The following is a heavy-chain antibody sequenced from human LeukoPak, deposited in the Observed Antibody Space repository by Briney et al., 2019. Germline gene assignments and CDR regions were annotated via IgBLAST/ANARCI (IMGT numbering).Heavy chain of an antibody. CDR1: GYTFTSYY. CDR2: INPSGGST. Sequence: ASVKVSCKASGYTFTSYYMHWVRQAPGQGLEWMGIINPSGGSTSYAQKFQGRVTMTRDTSTSTVYMELSSLRSEDTAVYYCARPNNEGTYYYGSSGYPTDAFDIWGQGTMVTVSS. CDR3: ARPNNEGTYYYGSSGYPTDAFDI. V-gene: IGHV1-46*01. D-gene: IGHD3-22*01. J-gene: IGHJ3*02.